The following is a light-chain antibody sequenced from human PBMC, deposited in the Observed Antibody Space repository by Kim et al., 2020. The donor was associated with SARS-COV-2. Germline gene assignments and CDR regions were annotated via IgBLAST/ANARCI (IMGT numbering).Light chain of an antibody. CDR1: QSISSW. V-gene: IGKV1-5*03. CDR3: QQYNSYPET. J-gene: IGKJ1*01. CDR2: KAS. Sequence: DIQMTQSPSTLSASVGDRVTITCRASQSISSWLAWYQQKPGKAPKLLIYKASSLESGVPSRFSGSGSGTEFTLTISSLQPDDFATYYCQQYNSYPETFGQGTKVDIK.